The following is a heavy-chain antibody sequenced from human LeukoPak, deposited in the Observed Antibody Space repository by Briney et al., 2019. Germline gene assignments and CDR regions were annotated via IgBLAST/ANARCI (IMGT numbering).Heavy chain of an antibody. CDR1: GFTFSNYT. D-gene: IGHD3-10*01. Sequence: GGSLRLSCAASGFTFSNYTMNWVRQAPGKGLESVSSISSSSGYIYYADSVKGRFTISRDNAKNSLYLQMNSLRAEDTAVYYCARGPTPSYYYGSGSYYSLDYWGQGTLVTVSS. CDR3: ARGPTPSYYYGSGSYYSLDY. CDR2: ISSSSGYI. J-gene: IGHJ4*02. V-gene: IGHV3-21*01.